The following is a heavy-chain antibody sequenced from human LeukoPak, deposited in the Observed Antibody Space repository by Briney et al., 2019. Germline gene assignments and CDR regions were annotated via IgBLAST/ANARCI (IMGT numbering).Heavy chain of an antibody. Sequence: PSEALSLTCAVYGGSFSGYSWTWIRQPPGKGLEWIGEINHSGRTNYNPSLKSRVTISVDTSKNQFSLKLSSVTAADTAVYYCARQGAASSWYYFDYWGQGTLVTVSS. CDR1: GGSFSGYS. V-gene: IGHV4-34*01. J-gene: IGHJ4*02. D-gene: IGHD6-6*01. CDR3: ARQGAASSWYYFDY. CDR2: INHSGRT.